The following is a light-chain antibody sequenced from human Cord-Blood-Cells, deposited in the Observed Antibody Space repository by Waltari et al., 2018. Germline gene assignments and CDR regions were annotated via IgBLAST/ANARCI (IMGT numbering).Light chain of an antibody. CDR1: SSDVGGYNY. Sequence: QSALTQPRSVSGSPGQSVTISCTGTSSDVGGYNYVSWYQQYPGKAPKLMIYDVSKRPSGVPDRFSCSESANPASLTISGLQAEDEADYYCCSYAGRVFGGGTKLTVL. CDR2: DVS. J-gene: IGLJ3*02. CDR3: CSYAGRV. V-gene: IGLV2-11*01.